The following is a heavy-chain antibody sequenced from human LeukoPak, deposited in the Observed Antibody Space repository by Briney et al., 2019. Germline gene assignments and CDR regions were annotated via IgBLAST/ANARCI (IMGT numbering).Heavy chain of an antibody. Sequence: ASVKVFCKASGYTFTSYDINWVRQATGQGLEWMGWMNPNSGNTGYAQKFQGRVTMTRNTSISTAYMELSSLRSEDTAVYYCARDHLPHCSSTSCYTHYYGMDVWGQGTTVTVSS. CDR1: GYTFTSYD. CDR2: MNPNSGNT. V-gene: IGHV1-8*01. J-gene: IGHJ6*02. CDR3: ARDHLPHCSSTSCYTHYYGMDV. D-gene: IGHD2-2*02.